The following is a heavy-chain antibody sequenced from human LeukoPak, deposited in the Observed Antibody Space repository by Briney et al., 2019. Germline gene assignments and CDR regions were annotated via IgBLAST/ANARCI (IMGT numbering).Heavy chain of an antibody. CDR3: AREAYSSSWRPYYYYYYGMDV. D-gene: IGHD6-13*01. V-gene: IGHV3-30*04. Sequence: QPGGSLRLSCAASGFTFSSYEMNWVRQAPGKGLEWVAVISYDGSNKYYADSVKGRYTISRDNSKNTLYLQMNSLRAEDTAVYYCAREAYSSSWRPYYYYYYGMDVWGKGTTVTVSS. J-gene: IGHJ6*04. CDR1: GFTFSSYE. CDR2: ISYDGSNK.